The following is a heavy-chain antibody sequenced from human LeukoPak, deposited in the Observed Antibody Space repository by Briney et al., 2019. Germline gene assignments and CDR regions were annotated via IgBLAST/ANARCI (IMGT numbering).Heavy chain of an antibody. D-gene: IGHD3-22*01. CDR3: ARLSSSGYCLDY. CDR2: IYYSGST. J-gene: IGHJ4*02. V-gene: IGHV4-59*08. Sequence: SETLSLTCTVSGGSISSYYWSRIRQPPGKGLEWIGYIYYSGSTNYNPSLKSRVTISVDTSKNQFSLKLSSVTAADTAVYYCARLSSSGYCLDYWGQGTLVTVSS. CDR1: GGSISSYY.